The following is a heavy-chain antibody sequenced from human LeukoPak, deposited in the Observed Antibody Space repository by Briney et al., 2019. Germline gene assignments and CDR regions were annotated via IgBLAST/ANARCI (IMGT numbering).Heavy chain of an antibody. CDR1: GFTVSSNY. J-gene: IGHJ3*02. V-gene: IGHV3-53*01. CDR3: ARGLMVRGVYYDAFDI. D-gene: IGHD3-10*01. CDR2: IYSGGST. Sequence: GGSLRLSCAASGFTVSSNYMSWVRQAPGKGLEWVSVIYSGGSTYYADSVKGRFTISRDNSKNTLYLQMNSLRAEDTAVYYCARGLMVRGVYYDAFDIWGQGTMVTVSS.